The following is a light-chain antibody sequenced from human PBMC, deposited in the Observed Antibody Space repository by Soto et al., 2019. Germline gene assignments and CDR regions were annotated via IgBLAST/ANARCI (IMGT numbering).Light chain of an antibody. J-gene: IGKJ5*01. Sequence: DIQMTQSPSSLSASVGDRGTSTCRASQRISSYLNWYQQKPGKAPKLLIYAASSLQSGVTSRFSGSGSGTDFTLTISSLQPEDFATYYCQQSYSTPPVFGQGTRLEI. CDR2: AAS. V-gene: IGKV1-39*01. CDR1: QRISSY. CDR3: QQSYSTPPV.